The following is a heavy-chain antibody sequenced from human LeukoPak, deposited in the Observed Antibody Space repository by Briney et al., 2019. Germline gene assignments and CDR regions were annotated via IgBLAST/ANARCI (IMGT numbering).Heavy chain of an antibody. V-gene: IGHV4-4*07. CDR3: AGHEPYCSGGSCSLDV. CDR2: IYISEST. J-gene: IGHJ6*04. D-gene: IGHD2-15*01. CDR1: GGSISSYY. Sequence: SETLSLTCTVSGGSISSYYWSWIRQPAGKGLEWIGRIYISESTNYNPSLKSRVTMSVDTSKNQFSLKLSSVTAADTAVYYCAGHEPYCSGGSCSLDVWGKGTTVTVSS.